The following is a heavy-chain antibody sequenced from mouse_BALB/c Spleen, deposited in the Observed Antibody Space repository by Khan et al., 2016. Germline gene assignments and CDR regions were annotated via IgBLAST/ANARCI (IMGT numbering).Heavy chain of an antibody. Sequence: VPLQQSGAELARPGASVKLSCKASGYTFTSYWMQWVKQRPGQGLQWIGTIYPGDGDTRYTQKFKGKATLTADKSSSTAYMQLSSLASEDSAVYYCARGCYGNYVFAYWGQGTLVTVSA. D-gene: IGHD2-1*01. CDR3: ARGCYGNYVFAY. V-gene: IGHV1-87*01. J-gene: IGHJ3*01. CDR2: IYPGDGDT. CDR1: GYTFTSYW.